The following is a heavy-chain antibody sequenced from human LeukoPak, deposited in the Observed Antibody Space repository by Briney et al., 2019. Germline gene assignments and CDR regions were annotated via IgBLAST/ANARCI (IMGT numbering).Heavy chain of an antibody. CDR3: ATTASRGPQSAEYFQY. CDR1: GFTFSSYW. Sequence: GGSLRLSCAASGFTFSSYWMSWVRQAPGKGLEWVAVIWYDASNKYCSDSVKGRFTISRDNSKNTLYLQMNSLRAEDTAVYYCATTASRGPQSAEYFQYWGQGTLVTVSS. CDR2: IWYDASNK. J-gene: IGHJ1*01. V-gene: IGHV3-33*08.